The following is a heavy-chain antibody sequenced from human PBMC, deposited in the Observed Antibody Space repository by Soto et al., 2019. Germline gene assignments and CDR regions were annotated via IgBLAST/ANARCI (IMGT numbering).Heavy chain of an antibody. CDR3: ASTPALKDY. CDR1: KFRFSTYA. Sequence: DVQLLESGGGLVQPGGSLRLSCAASKFRFSTYAMSWVRQAPGKGLEWVSTISGSGGTTYYADSVKGRFTVSRDNPKNTLSLQMNRLRADDTAVCYCASTPALKDYWGRGTLVTVSS. CDR2: ISGSGGTT. V-gene: IGHV3-23*01. J-gene: IGHJ4*02.